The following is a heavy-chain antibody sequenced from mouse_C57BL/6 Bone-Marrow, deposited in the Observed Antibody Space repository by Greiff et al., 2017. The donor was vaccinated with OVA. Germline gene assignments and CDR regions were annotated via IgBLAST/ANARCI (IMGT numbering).Heavy chain of an antibody. V-gene: IGHV3-6*01. CDR3: ARGSNSKGFAY. CDR1: GYSITSGYY. CDR2: ISYDGSN. D-gene: IGHD2-5*01. Sequence: EVQLVESGPGLVKPSQSLSLTCSVTGYSITSGYYWNWIRQFPGNKLEWMGYISYDGSNNYNPSLKNRISITRDTSKNQFFLKLNSVTTEDTATYYCARGSNSKGFAYWGQGTLVTVSA. J-gene: IGHJ3*01.